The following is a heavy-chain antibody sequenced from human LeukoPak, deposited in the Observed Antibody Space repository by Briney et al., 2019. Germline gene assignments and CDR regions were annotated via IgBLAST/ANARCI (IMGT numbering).Heavy chain of an antibody. Sequence: QPGGSLRLSCGASGFTFSNYGMLWVRQAPGKGLEWVAFIRYDGNNKLYADSMKGRFTISRDNSKNTLYLHINSLRAEDTAVYYCVKDNHLDYWGQGTLVIVSS. J-gene: IGHJ4*02. CDR3: VKDNHLDY. V-gene: IGHV3-30*02. CDR2: IRYDGNNK. D-gene: IGHD1-14*01. CDR1: GFTFSNYG.